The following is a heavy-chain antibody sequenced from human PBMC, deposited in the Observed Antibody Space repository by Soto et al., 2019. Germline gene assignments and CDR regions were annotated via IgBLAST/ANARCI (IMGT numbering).Heavy chain of an antibody. Sequence: GGSLRLSCAASGFTFSSYGMHWVRQAPGKGLEWVAVIWYDGSNKYYADSVKGRFTISRDNSKNTLYLQMNSLRAEDTAVYYCARGDTDGDYDYYYMDVWGKGTTVTVSS. V-gene: IGHV3-33*01. J-gene: IGHJ6*03. D-gene: IGHD5-18*01. CDR1: GFTFSSYG. CDR3: ARGDTDGDYDYYYMDV. CDR2: IWYDGSNK.